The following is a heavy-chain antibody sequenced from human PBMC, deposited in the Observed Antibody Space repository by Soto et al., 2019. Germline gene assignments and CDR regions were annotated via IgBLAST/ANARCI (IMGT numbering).Heavy chain of an antibody. Sequence: PGESLKISCKGSGDSFTTYWIGWVRQMPGKGLQWMAIINPRDSDTRYSPSFQGQVTISADKSISTAYLQWSSLKTSDTAIYYCAIQGGAYFSIDYWGQGSGVTIAS. D-gene: IGHD1-26*01. J-gene: IGHJ4*02. CDR3: AIQGGAYFSIDY. V-gene: IGHV5-51*01. CDR2: INPRDSDT. CDR1: GDSFTTYW.